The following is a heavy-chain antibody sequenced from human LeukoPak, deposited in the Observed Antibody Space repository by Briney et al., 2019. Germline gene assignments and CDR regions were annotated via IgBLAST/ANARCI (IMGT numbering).Heavy chain of an antibody. V-gene: IGHV4-30-2*01. Sequence: PSQTLSLTCAVSGGSISSGGYSWSWIRQPPGKGLEWIGYIYHSGSTYYNPSLKSRVTISVDKSKNQFSLKLSSVTAADTAVYYCARDSGYSYGNAFDIWGQGTMVTVSS. D-gene: IGHD5-18*01. CDR1: GGSISSGGYS. J-gene: IGHJ3*02. CDR2: IYHSGST. CDR3: ARDSGYSYGNAFDI.